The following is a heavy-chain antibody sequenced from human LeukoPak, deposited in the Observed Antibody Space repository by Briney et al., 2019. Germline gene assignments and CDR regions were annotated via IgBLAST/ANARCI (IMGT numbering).Heavy chain of an antibody. Sequence: ASVKVSCKASGYTFTSYYMHWVRQAPGQGLEWMGIINPSGGSTSYAQKFQGRVTMTRDTSTRTVYMELSSMRSEDTAVYYCARSTSPPIDFWSGYYVFDYWGQGTLVTVSS. V-gene: IGHV1-46*01. CDR3: ARSTSPPIDFWSGYYVFDY. CDR1: GYTFTSYY. CDR2: INPSGGST. D-gene: IGHD3-3*01. J-gene: IGHJ4*02.